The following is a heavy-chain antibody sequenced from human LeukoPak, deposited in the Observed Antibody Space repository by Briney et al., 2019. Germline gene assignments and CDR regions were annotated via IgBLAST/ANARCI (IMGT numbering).Heavy chain of an antibody. Sequence: PSETLSLTCAVYGGSFSGYYWSWIRQPPGKGLEWIGEINHSGSTNYNPSLKSQVTISVDTSKNQFSLKLSSVTAADTAVYYCARFSQNCSGGSCYSGVNWFDPWGQGTLVTVSS. CDR1: GGSFSGYY. CDR2: INHSGST. D-gene: IGHD2-15*01. J-gene: IGHJ5*02. V-gene: IGHV4-34*01. CDR3: ARFSQNCSGGSCYSGVNWFDP.